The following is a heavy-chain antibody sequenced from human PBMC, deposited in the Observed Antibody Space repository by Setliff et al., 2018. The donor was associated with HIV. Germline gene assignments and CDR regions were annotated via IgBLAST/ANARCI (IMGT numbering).Heavy chain of an antibody. CDR1: GFTFSSYV. J-gene: IGHJ4*02. D-gene: IGHD1-26*01. V-gene: IGHV3-30-3*01. CDR2: MSTGGGIK. CDR3: VRDPIEGSPDYFDY. Sequence: GGSLRLSCAATGFTFSSYVLHWVRQAPGKGLEWVAVMSTGGGIKICADSVKGRFTISRDNSRNTLFLQMNNLRPEDTATYYCVRDPIEGSPDYFDYWGQGTLVTVSS.